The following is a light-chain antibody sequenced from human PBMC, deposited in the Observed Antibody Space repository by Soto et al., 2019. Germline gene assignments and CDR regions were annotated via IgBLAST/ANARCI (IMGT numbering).Light chain of an antibody. CDR3: QQYNHWSSIT. CDR1: QYISNN. J-gene: IGKJ5*01. CDR2: GAS. Sequence: EIAMTQSPATLSVSLGERATLSCRASQYISNNLAWYQQRPGQAPSLLIYGASTRATGVPARFSGSGSGTDLLLSIIGLQSEDSAVDYCQQYNHWSSITFGQGTRLEIK. V-gene: IGKV3-15*01.